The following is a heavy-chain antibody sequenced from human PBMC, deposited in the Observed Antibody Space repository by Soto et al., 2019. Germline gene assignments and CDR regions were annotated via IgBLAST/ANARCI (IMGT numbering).Heavy chain of an antibody. D-gene: IGHD1-1*01. CDR1: GGSITTGGRY. CDR2: IYYSGNT. CDR3: AQALVFTGGDGFVF. V-gene: IGHV4-31*02. J-gene: IGHJ3*01. Sequence: QLRLQEWGPGLVKPSQTLSLKCSVSGGSITTGGRYWSWIRQLPGKGLEWILDIYYSGNTYYNASLKSRVTISVEAAKNQFSLKLSSVTAADTAVYYCAQALVFTGGDGFVFWGQGRLVTVSS.